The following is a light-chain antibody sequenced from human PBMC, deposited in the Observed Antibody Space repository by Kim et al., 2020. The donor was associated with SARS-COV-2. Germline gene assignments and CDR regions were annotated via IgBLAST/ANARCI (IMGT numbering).Light chain of an antibody. CDR2: GAS. CDR1: QSVSSSY. Sequence: TPGDRPTRACRASQSVSSSYLRWDQHKPGQAPRLLIYGASSRATGIPDRFSGSGSGTDFTLTISRLEPEDFAVYYCQQYDNSPFTFGPGTKVDIK. J-gene: IGKJ3*01. V-gene: IGKV3-20*01. CDR3: QQYDNSPFT.